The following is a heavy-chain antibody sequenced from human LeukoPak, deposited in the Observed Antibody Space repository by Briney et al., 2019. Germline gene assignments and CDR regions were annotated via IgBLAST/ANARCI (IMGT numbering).Heavy chain of an antibody. V-gene: IGHV3-30*18. CDR1: GFTFSSYG. CDR2: ISYDGSNK. CDR3: PKLFY. Sequence: GGSLRLSCAASGFTFSSYGMHWVRQAPGKGLEWVAVISYDGSNKYYADSVKGQFTISRDNSKNTLYLQMNSLRAEDTAVYYCPKLFYWGQETLVTVSS. J-gene: IGHJ4*02.